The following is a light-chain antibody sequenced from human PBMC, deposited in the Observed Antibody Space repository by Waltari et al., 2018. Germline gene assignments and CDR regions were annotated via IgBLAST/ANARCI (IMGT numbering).Light chain of an antibody. V-gene: IGLV2-14*03. CDR2: DVS. CDR3: SSYAGYSAVV. Sequence: QSALTQPASVSGSPGQSITISCTGTSSDVGGYNYVSWYQHHPGKAPKLIIYDVSRWPSGVSNLCSGSKSGNTASLTISGLQAEDDADYYCSSYAGYSAVVFGGGTKVTIL. J-gene: IGLJ2*01. CDR1: SSDVGGYNY.